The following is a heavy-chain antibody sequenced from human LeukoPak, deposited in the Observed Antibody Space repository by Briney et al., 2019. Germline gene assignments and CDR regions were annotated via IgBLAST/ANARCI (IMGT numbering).Heavy chain of an antibody. V-gene: IGHV3-30-3*02. CDR2: ISYDGSNK. CDR3: AKNPPYYYDSSGSALDY. CDR1: GFTFSSYA. J-gene: IGHJ4*02. D-gene: IGHD3-22*01. Sequence: PGGSLRLSCAASGFTFSSYAMHWVRQAPGKGLEWVAVISYDGSNKYYADSVKGRFTISRDNSKNTLYLQINSLRAEDTAVYYCAKNPPYYYDSSGSALDYWGQGTLVTVSS.